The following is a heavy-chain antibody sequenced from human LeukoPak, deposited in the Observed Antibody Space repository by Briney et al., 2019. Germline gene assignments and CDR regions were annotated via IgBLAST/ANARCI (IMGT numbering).Heavy chain of an antibody. Sequence: SETLSFTCSVSGGSISNNYWSWIRQSPEKGLEWIGYIHSSGSTDYNPSFKSRVVVSVDTSKNQFSLKLYSVTAADTAVYYCARHGLKLVGASTIYFDNWGQGTLVTVSS. D-gene: IGHD1-26*01. CDR3: ARHGLKLVGASTIYFDN. V-gene: IGHV4-59*08. CDR1: GGSISNNY. CDR2: IHSSGST. J-gene: IGHJ4*02.